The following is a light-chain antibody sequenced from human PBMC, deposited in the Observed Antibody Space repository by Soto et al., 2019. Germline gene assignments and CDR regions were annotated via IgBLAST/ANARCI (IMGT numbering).Light chain of an antibody. CDR3: ETWDSNTRV. Sequence: QLVLTQSSSASASLGSSVNLTCTLSSGHSSYIIAWHQQQPGKAPRYLMKLEGSGSYNKGSGVPDRFSGSSSGADRYLTISNLQFEDAADYYCETWDSNTRVFGGGTKLTVL. CDR1: SGHSSYI. V-gene: IGLV4-60*02. J-gene: IGLJ3*02. CDR2: LEGSGSY.